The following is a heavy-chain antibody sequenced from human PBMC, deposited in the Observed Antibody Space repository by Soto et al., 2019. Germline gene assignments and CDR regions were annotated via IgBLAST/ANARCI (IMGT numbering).Heavy chain of an antibody. CDR3: ARGIDSSAYSSLGY. D-gene: IGHD3-22*01. V-gene: IGHV1-3*05. CDR2: INAGNGNT. CDR1: GYTFTSYV. Sequence: QVQFVQSGAEEKKPGASVKVSCKASGYTFTSYVIHWVRQAPGQRLGWMGWINAGNGNTKYSQKFQGRVTITRDTSASTAYMELSSLRSEDTAVYYCARGIDSSAYSSLGYWGQGTLVTVSS. J-gene: IGHJ4*02.